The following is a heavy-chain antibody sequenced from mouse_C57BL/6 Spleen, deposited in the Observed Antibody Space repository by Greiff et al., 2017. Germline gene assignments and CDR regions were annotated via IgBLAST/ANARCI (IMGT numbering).Heavy chain of an antibody. J-gene: IGHJ2*01. CDR1: GYTFTGYW. Sequence: QVQLQQSGAELMKPGASVKLSCKATGYTFTGYWIEWVKQRPGHGLEWIGEILTGSGSTNYTEKFKGRVTFSTDTAANAVYMQLSSLTTRDSAIYYCERSWNYSSPWGQGTTLTVSS. CDR2: ILTGSGST. V-gene: IGHV1-9*01. D-gene: IGHD2-5*01. CDR3: ERSWNYSSP.